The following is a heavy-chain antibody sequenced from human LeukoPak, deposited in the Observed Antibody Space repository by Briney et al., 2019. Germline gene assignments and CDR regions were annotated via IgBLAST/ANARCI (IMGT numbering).Heavy chain of an antibody. CDR1: GFIFNNYG. V-gene: IGHV3-23*01. D-gene: IGHD3-22*01. Sequence: GGSLRLSRAASGFIFNNYGLIWVRQAPGKGLEWVSAISNDGGGTTYADFVEGRFTISRDNSKNTLFLQMNSLRAEDTALYYCAKGGSGYFADLWGQGTLVTVSS. CDR2: ISNDGGGT. CDR3: AKGGSGYFADL. J-gene: IGHJ5*02.